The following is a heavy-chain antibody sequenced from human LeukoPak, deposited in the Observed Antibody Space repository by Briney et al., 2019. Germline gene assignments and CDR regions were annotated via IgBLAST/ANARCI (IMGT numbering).Heavy chain of an antibody. Sequence: AETLSLLCTVSGGSMTGYYWPWIRQPPGERLEWIGYVHSSGGTKYSPSLTSRVTDSIGLSKNQFSLNLVSVTAADSAGYYCTKLSDGGGDCYDRPHWFDPWGQGSLVTVSS. D-gene: IGHD2-21*02. V-gene: IGHV4-59*08. J-gene: IGHJ5*02. CDR2: VHSSGGT. CDR1: GGSMTGYY. CDR3: TKLSDGGGDCYDRPHWFDP.